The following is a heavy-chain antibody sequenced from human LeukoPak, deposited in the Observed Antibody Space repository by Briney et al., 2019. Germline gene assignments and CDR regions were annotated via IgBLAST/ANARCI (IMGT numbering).Heavy chain of an antibody. J-gene: IGHJ4*02. CDR2: IYHSGST. CDR1: GYSISSGYY. Sequence: PSETLSLTCTVSGYSISSGYYWGWIRQPPGKGLEWIGSIYHSGSTYYDPSLKSRVTISVDTSKNQFSLKLSSVTAADTAVYYCAHLGYCSGGSCPNFDYWGQGTLVTVSS. D-gene: IGHD2-15*01. V-gene: IGHV4-38-2*02. CDR3: AHLGYCSGGSCPNFDY.